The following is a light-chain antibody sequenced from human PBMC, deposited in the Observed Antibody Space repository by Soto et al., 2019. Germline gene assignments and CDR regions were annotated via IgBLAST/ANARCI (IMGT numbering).Light chain of an antibody. Sequence: EIVLTQSPATLSLSPGERATLSCRASQSVRSYLAWYQQKPGQAPRLLIYDTSNRATGIPARFSGSGSGTDFTLTISSLETEDFAVYYCQQRSSWPLTFGGGTKLEI. CDR3: QQRSSWPLT. CDR1: QSVRSY. J-gene: IGKJ4*01. V-gene: IGKV3-11*01. CDR2: DTS.